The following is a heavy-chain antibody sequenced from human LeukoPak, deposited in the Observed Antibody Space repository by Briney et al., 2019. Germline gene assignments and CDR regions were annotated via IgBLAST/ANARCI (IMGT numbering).Heavy chain of an antibody. CDR1: GFTFSSYG. CDR2: IWYDGSNK. Sequence: PGRSLSLSCAASGFTFSSYGMHWVRQAPGKGLEWVAVIWYDGSNKYYADSVKGRFTISRDNSKNTLYLQMNSLRAEDTAVYYCARDTGRYFDWLGYWGQGTLVTVSS. CDR3: ARDTGRYFDWLGY. D-gene: IGHD3-9*01. J-gene: IGHJ4*02. V-gene: IGHV3-33*01.